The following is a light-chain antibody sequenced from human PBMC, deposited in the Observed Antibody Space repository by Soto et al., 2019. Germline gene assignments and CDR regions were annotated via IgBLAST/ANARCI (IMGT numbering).Light chain of an antibody. Sequence: QSVLTQPASVSGSPGQSITISCTGTSSDVGSYNLVSWYQQHPGKAPKLMIYEVSKRPSGVSNRFSGSKSGNTASLTISVLQAEYEADYYCCSYAGSSTCANQVFGTGTKVTVL. CDR2: EVS. V-gene: IGLV2-23*02. CDR1: SSDVGSYNL. CDR3: CSYAGSSTCANQV. J-gene: IGLJ1*01.